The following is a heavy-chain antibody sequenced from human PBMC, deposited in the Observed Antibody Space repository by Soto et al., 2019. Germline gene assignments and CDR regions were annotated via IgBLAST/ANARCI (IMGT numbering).Heavy chain of an antibody. Sequence: PGGSLRLSCAASGFTVSSNYISWVRQAPGKGLEWVSVIYSGGSTYYADSVKGRFTISRHNSKNTLYLQMNSLRAEDTAVYYCARVSTYYYDSSGYYLSYWGQGTLVTVSS. CDR2: IYSGGST. V-gene: IGHV3-53*04. J-gene: IGHJ4*02. CDR3: ARVSTYYYDSSGYYLSY. CDR1: GFTVSSNY. D-gene: IGHD3-22*01.